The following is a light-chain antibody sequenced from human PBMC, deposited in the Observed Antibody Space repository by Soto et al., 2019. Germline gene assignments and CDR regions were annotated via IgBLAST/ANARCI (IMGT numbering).Light chain of an antibody. CDR2: DAS. CDR1: HSSGTC. Sequence: DIQMTQSPSALSASLGDRVTTPCRATHSSGTCLAWQQQRPAKPPTLLIYDASSLGSGVPSRFSGGGSGTEFTLTIISLQADDFGTYYCHQYKSYTPYTIGQGTKGDIK. J-gene: IGKJ2*01. V-gene: IGKV1-5*01. CDR3: HQYKSYTPYT.